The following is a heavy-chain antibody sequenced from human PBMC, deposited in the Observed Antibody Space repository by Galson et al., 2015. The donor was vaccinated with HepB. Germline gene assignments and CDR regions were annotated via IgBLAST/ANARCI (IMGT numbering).Heavy chain of an antibody. Sequence: SLRLSCAASGFTFSSSSMHWVRQAPGKGLEWLAVISYDGSSKYYADSVRGRFTISRDNSNNTLYLQMNSLRAEDTAVYYCATGRWVHLWGDYWGQGTLVTVSS. D-gene: IGHD5-18*01. V-gene: IGHV3-30*03. CDR1: GFTFSSSS. CDR2: ISYDGSSK. CDR3: ATGRWVHLWGDY. J-gene: IGHJ4*02.